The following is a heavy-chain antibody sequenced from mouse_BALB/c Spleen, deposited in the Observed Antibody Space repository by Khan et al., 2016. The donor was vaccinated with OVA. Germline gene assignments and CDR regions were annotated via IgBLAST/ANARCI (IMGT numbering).Heavy chain of an antibody. D-gene: IGHD1-3*01. CDR1: GFSLSNYG. J-gene: IGHJ3*01. CDR2: IWAGGST. Sequence: QVQLKESGPGLVAPSQTLSITCTVSGFSLSNYGVHWVRQPPGKGLEWLGVIWAGGSTNHNSAIMSRMSISQDDSKSQVFLKMNSMQTDDTAMYCCARAFYNVAWFAYWGQGTLVTVSA. CDR3: ARAFYNVAWFAY. V-gene: IGHV2-9*02.